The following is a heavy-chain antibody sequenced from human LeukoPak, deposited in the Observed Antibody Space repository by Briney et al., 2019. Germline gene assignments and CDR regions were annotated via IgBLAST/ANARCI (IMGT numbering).Heavy chain of an antibody. CDR1: GYSISSGYY. D-gene: IGHD7-27*01. CDR3: VRINWGSMSLDY. V-gene: IGHV4-38-2*02. Sequence: PSETLSLTCTVSGYSISSGYYWGWIRQPPGKGLEWIWTIYRSGTTYYNPSLKSRVTISVDTSKNQFSLKLSSVTAADTAVYYCVRINWGSMSLDYWGQGTLVTVSS. J-gene: IGHJ4*02. CDR2: IYRSGTT.